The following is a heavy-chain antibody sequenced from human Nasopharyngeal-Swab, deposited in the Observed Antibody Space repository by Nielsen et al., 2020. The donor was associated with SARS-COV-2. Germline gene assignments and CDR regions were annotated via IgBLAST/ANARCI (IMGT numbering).Heavy chain of an antibody. J-gene: IGHJ5*02. D-gene: IGHD6-19*01. CDR1: GGSISSSSHY. V-gene: IGHV4-39*01. CDR2: VYYSGST. CDR3: VRRSSGWYGTYNWFDP. Sequence: SETLSLTCTVSGGSISSSSHYWGWIRQPPGKGLEWIGGVYYSGSTYYNPSLKSRVTIYVDTSKNQFSLKMSSVTAADTAVYYCVRRSSGWYGTYNWFDPWGQGALVTVSS.